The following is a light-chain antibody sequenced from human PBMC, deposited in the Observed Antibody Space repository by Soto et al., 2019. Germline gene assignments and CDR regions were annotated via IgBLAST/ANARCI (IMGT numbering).Light chain of an antibody. Sequence: QSALTQPPSASGSPGQSVTISCTGTSSDVGGYNYVSWYQQHPGKAPKLVISEVSKRPSGVPDRFSGSKSGNTASLTVSGLQAEDEADYYCSSFAGSNNLVFGTGTKLTVL. CDR3: SSFAGSNNLV. V-gene: IGLV2-8*01. J-gene: IGLJ1*01. CDR1: SSDVGGYNY. CDR2: EVS.